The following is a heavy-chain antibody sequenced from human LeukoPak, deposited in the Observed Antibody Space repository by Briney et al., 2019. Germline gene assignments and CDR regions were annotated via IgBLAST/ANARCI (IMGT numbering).Heavy chain of an antibody. CDR3: ARVQYDYYGSGSSYNPEYYYYGMDV. CDR2: ISAYNGNT. J-gene: IGHJ6*02. V-gene: IGHV1-18*01. CDR1: GYTFTSYG. Sequence: ASVKVSCKASGYTFTSYGISWVRQAPGQGLEWMGWISAYNGNTNYAQKFQVRVTMTTDTSTSTAYMELRSLRSDDTAVYYCARVQYDYYGSGSSYNPEYYYYGMDVWGQGTTVTVSS. D-gene: IGHD3-10*01.